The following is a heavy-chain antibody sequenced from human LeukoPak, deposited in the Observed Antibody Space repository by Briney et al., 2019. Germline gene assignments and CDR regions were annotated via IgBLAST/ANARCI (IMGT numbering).Heavy chain of an antibody. CDR3: ARVDGSPDY. J-gene: IGHJ4*02. D-gene: IGHD2-15*01. CDR1: GFTLSNHW. Sequence: GGSLRLSCAASGFTLSNHWMTWVRQAPGKGLECVAIIKQDGSEKYYVDSVKGRFTISRDNAKNSLYLQMNSLRAEDTAVYYCARVDGSPDYWGQGTLVTVSS. CDR2: IKQDGSEK. V-gene: IGHV3-7*03.